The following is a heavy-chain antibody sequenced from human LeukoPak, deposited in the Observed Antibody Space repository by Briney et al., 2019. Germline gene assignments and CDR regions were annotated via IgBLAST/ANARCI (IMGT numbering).Heavy chain of an antibody. CDR1: GYSISNGYY. CDR3: ARAGEDFWSGYYPDY. V-gene: IGHV4-38-2*02. CDR2: IYRSGST. J-gene: IGHJ4*02. Sequence: PSETLSLTCTVSGYSISNGYYWDWIRQPPGRGLEWIGNIYRSGSTSYNPSLKSRVTISVDTSKNQFSLKVNSVTAADTAVYYCARAGEDFWSGYYPDYWGQGTLVTVSS. D-gene: IGHD3-3*01.